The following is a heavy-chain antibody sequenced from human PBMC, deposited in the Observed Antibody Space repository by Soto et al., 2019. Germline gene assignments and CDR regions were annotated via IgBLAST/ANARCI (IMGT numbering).Heavy chain of an antibody. CDR1: GFTFSSYW. J-gene: IGHJ6*02. Sequence: PGGSLRLSCAASGFTFSSYWMSWVRQAPGKGLEWVANIKQDGSEKYYVDSVKGRFTISRDNAKNSLYLQMNNLTVEDTAVYYCAKVRRTGIAVAAMDVWGQGTTVTVSS. V-gene: IGHV3-7*03. CDR2: IKQDGSEK. CDR3: AKVRRTGIAVAAMDV. D-gene: IGHD6-19*01.